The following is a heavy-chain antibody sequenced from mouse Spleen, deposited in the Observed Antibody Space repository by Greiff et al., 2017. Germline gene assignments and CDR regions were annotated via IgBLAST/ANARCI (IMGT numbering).Heavy chain of an antibody. D-gene: IGHD2-5*01. V-gene: IGHV1-18*01. J-gene: IGHJ4*01. CDR2: INPNNGGT. CDR1: GYTFTDYN. CDR3: ARSRDSNYYYYAMDY. Sequence: EVQLQQSGPELVKPGASVKIPCKASGYTFTDYNMDWVKQSHGKSLEWIGDINPNNGGTIYNQKFKGKATLTVDKSSSTAYMELRSLTSEDTAVYYCARSRDSNYYYYAMDYWGQGTSVTVSS.